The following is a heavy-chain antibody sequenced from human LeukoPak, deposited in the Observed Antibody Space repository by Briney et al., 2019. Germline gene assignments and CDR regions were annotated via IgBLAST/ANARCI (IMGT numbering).Heavy chain of an antibody. D-gene: IGHD3-10*01. CDR1: GFTFSSYA. J-gene: IGHJ3*02. Sequence: GGSLRLSCAASGFTFSSYAMSWVRQAPGKGLEWVSAISGSGGSTYYADFVKGRFTISRDNSKNTLYLQMNSLRAEDTAVYYCAKDLYGQAYYYGSGSSSISAFDIWGQGTMVTVSS. V-gene: IGHV3-23*01. CDR3: AKDLYGQAYYYGSGSSSISAFDI. CDR2: ISGSGGST.